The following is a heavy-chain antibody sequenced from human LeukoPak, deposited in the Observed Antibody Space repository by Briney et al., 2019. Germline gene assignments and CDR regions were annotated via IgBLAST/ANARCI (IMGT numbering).Heavy chain of an antibody. J-gene: IGHJ4*02. D-gene: IGHD3-3*01. CDR2: MNPNSSNT. Sequence: ASVKLPCKASGYTFTSYDINWVRQATGQGLEWMGWMNPNSSNTGYAQKFQGRVTITRDTSISTAYMELSSLRSEDTAVYYCARRYYDFWSGYLFDYWGQGTLVTVSS. V-gene: IGHV1-8*03. CDR1: GYTFTSYD. CDR3: ARRYYDFWSGYLFDY.